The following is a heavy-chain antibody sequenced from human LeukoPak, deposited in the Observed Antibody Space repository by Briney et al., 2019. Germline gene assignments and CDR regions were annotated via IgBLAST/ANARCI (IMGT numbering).Heavy chain of an antibody. Sequence: PGGSLRLSCAASGFPFSSYWTHWVRQVPGKGLLWVSRINSDGSATIYADSVRGRFTISRDNAKNTLYLRMSGLRVEDTAVYHCASDSPYYGMDVWGQGTTVTVSS. CDR3: ASDSPYYGMDV. CDR1: GFPFSSYW. CDR2: INSDGSAT. V-gene: IGHV3-74*01. J-gene: IGHJ6*02.